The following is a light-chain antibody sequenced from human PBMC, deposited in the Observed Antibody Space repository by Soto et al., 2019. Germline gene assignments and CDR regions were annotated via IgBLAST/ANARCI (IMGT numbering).Light chain of an antibody. J-gene: IGLJ1*01. CDR3: TSYTTSSTYV. Sequence: SVLTQPASVSGSPGQSIAISCTGTSSDVGAYNYVFWYQQYPGKAPKLIIYDVTNRPSGVSDRFSGSKSGNTASLTISGLQAEDEADYYCTSYTTSSTYVFGTGTKVTVL. CDR2: DVT. V-gene: IGLV2-14*01. CDR1: SSDVGAYNY.